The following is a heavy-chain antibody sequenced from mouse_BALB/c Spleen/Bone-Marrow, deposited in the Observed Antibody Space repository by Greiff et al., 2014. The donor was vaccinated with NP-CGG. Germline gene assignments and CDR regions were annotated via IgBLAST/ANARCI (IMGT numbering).Heavy chain of an antibody. D-gene: IGHD2-2*01. CDR3: ASYVYGYYFDY. Sequence: EVQLQQSGAELVKPGASVKLSCTASGFNVKDTYIHWVKQRPEQGLEWIGRIDPANGNTKYDPKFQGKATITADTSSNTAYLQLSSLTSEDTAVYYCASYVYGYYFDYRGQGTTLTVPS. V-gene: IGHV14-3*02. CDR1: GFNVKDTY. J-gene: IGHJ2*01. CDR2: IDPANGNT.